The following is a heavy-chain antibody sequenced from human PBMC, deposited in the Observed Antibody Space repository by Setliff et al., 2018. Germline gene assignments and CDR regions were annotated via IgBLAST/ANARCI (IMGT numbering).Heavy chain of an antibody. CDR2: INPSSGRT. Sequence: ASVKVSCKASGYTFTSHYMNWVRQAPGLGLEWMGTINPSSGRTSYAQKFQGRVTMTRDTSTSTVYMDMISLRSEDTAVYYCARDVFPYHYEGAFDIWGQGTRVTV. CDR1: GYTFTSHY. CDR3: ARDVFPYHYEGAFDI. V-gene: IGHV1-46*01. J-gene: IGHJ3*02. D-gene: IGHD3-22*01.